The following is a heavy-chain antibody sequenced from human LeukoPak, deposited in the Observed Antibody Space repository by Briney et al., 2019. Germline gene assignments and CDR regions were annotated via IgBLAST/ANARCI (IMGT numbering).Heavy chain of an antibody. Sequence: GGSLRLSCAASGFTVSSNYMSWVRQAPGKGLEWVAFIRYDGSNKYYADSVKGRFTISRDNSKNTLYLQMNSLRAEDTAVYYCAKDRIRYQLQTDYWGQGTLVTVSS. CDR3: AKDRIRYQLQTDY. D-gene: IGHD2-2*01. CDR2: IRYDGSNK. CDR1: GFTVSSNY. J-gene: IGHJ4*02. V-gene: IGHV3-30*02.